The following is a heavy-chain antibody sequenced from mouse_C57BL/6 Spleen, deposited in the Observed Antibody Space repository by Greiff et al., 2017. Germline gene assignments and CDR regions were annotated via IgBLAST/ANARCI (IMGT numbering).Heavy chain of an antibody. V-gene: IGHV1-80*01. Sequence: QVQLQQSEAELVKPGASVKISCKASGYAFSSYWMNWVQQRPGKGLEWIGQIYPGDGDTNYNGKFKGKATLTADKSSSTAYMQLSSLTSEDSAVYFCARWITTVGYAMDYWGQGTSVTVSS. J-gene: IGHJ4*01. CDR3: ARWITTVGYAMDY. D-gene: IGHD1-1*01. CDR1: GYAFSSYW. CDR2: IYPGDGDT.